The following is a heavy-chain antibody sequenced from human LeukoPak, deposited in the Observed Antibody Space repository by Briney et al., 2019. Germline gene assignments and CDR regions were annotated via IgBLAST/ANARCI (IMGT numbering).Heavy chain of an antibody. D-gene: IGHD6-13*01. J-gene: IGHJ4*02. Sequence: PGGSLRLPCAASGFSFSSYAMNWVRQAPGKGLEWVSYISSGSSTISHADSVKGRFTISRDNAENSLYLQMNSLRAEDTAMYYCARRAAAGSCFDYWGQGTLVTVSS. CDR3: ARRAAAGSCFDY. CDR2: ISSGSSTI. V-gene: IGHV3-48*04. CDR1: GFSFSSYA.